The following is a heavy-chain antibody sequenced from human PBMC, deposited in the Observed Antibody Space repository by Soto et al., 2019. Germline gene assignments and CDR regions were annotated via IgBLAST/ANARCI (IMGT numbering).Heavy chain of an antibody. CDR2: IYYSGST. D-gene: IGHD3-22*01. J-gene: IGHJ4*02. CDR1: GGSISSRGYY. V-gene: IGHV4-31*03. Sequence: SETLSLTSTVSGGSISSRGYYWIWIRQHPWKGLEWIVYIYYSGSTYYNPSLKSRVTISVDTSKNQFSLKLSSVTAADTAVYYCARVPGRRYYDSADYWGQGTLVTVSS. CDR3: ARVPGRRYYDSADY.